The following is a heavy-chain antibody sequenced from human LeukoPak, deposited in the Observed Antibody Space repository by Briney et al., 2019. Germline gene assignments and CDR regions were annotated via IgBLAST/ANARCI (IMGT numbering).Heavy chain of an antibody. CDR3: ASGAVVTGFDY. CDR1: GFTFSSYS. V-gene: IGHV3-21*01. Sequence: PGGSLRLSCAASGFTFSSYSMNWVRQAPGKGLEWVSSISSSSSYIHYADSVKGRFTISRDNAKNSLYLQMNSLRAEDTAVYYCASGAVVTGFDYWGQGTLVTVSS. CDR2: ISSSSSYI. J-gene: IGHJ4*02. D-gene: IGHD4-23*01.